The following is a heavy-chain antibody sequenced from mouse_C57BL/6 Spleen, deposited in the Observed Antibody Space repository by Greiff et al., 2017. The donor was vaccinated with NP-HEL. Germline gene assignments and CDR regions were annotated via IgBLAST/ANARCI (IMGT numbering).Heavy chain of an antibody. D-gene: IGHD1-1*01. CDR1: GIDFSRYW. Sequence: EVKLVESGGGLVQPGGSLKLSCAASGIDFSRYWMSWVRRAPGKGLEWIGEINPDSSTINYAPSLKDKFIISRDNAKNTLYLQMSKVRSEDTALYYCATQGATVVESYWYFDVWGTGTTVTVSS. V-gene: IGHV4-1*01. CDR3: ATQGATVVESYWYFDV. CDR2: INPDSSTI. J-gene: IGHJ1*03.